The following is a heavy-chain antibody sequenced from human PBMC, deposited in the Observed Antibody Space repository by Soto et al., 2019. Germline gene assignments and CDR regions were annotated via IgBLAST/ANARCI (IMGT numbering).Heavy chain of an antibody. D-gene: IGHD5-12*01. V-gene: IGHV4-34*01. CDR1: GGSFSGYY. J-gene: IGHJ3*02. CDR3: ASGIGYSGYDQDDAFDI. Sequence: PSETLSLTCAVYGGSFSGYYWSWIRQPPGKGLEWIGEINHSGSTNYNPSLKSRVTISVDTSKNQFSLKLSSVTAADTAVYYCASGIGYSGYDQDDAFDIWGQGTMVTVSS. CDR2: INHSGST.